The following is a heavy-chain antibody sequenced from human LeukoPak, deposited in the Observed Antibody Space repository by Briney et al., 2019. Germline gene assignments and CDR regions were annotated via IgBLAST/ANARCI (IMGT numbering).Heavy chain of an antibody. D-gene: IGHD3-10*01. CDR3: ARGVSLLWFGELSSQNWFDP. V-gene: IGHV1-8*01. CDR2: MNPNSGNT. J-gene: IGHJ5*02. Sequence: GASVKVSCTASGYTFTSYDINWVRQAPGQGLEWMGWMNPNSGNTGYAQKFQGRVTMTRNTSISTAYMELSSLRSEDTAVYYCARGVSLLWFGELSSQNWFDPWGQGTLVTVSS. CDR1: GYTFTSYD.